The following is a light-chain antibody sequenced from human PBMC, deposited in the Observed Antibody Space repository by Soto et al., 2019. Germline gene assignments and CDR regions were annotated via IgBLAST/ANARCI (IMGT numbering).Light chain of an antibody. CDR1: QSVSISY. Sequence: EIGLTQYPGTLSLSPGERATLSGRSSQSVSISYLAWYQQKPGQAPRLLIYGTSSRATGVPDRFSGGGSGTDFTLTISRLEPEDFAVYYCQQFSSYPLTFGGGTKVDI. CDR3: QQFSSYPLT. J-gene: IGKJ4*01. CDR2: GTS. V-gene: IGKV3-20*01.